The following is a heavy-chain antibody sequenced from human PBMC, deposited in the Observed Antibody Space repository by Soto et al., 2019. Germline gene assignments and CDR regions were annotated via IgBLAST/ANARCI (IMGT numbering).Heavy chain of an antibody. V-gene: IGHV4-59*08. CDR1: GGSISSYY. CDR3: ARRYGGTFDY. J-gene: IGHJ4*02. D-gene: IGHD2-15*01. CDR2: IYSSGST. Sequence: QVQLQESGPGLVKPSETLSLTCTVSGGSISSYYWSWIRQPPGKGLEWIGYIYSSGSTNHNPSLXSXAXIXXDTSKNQFSLKLGSVTAADTAVYYCARRYGGTFDYWGQGTLVTVSS.